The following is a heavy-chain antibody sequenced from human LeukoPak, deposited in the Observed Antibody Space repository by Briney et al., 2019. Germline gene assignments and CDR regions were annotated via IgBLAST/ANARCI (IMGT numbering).Heavy chain of an antibody. V-gene: IGHV3-30-3*01. CDR1: GFTFSSYA. Sequence: PGGSLRLSCAASGFTFSSYAMHWVRQAPGKGLEWVAVISYDGSNKYYADSVKGRFTISRDNSKNTLYLQMNSLRAEDTAVYYCAKEEGQMDSSGYELGYWGQGTLVTVSS. D-gene: IGHD3-22*01. CDR2: ISYDGSNK. J-gene: IGHJ4*02. CDR3: AKEEGQMDSSGYELGY.